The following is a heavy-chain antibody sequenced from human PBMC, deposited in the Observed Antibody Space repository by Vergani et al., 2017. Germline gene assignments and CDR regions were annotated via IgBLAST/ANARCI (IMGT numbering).Heavy chain of an antibody. CDR3: ARDPEIVVVPAAPYYYDYYGMDV. CDR1: GYTFTSYG. CDR2: ISAYNGNT. J-gene: IGHJ6*02. Sequence: QVQLVQSGAEVKKPGASVKVSCKASGYTFTSYGISWVRQAPGQGLEWMGWISAYNGNTNYAQKLQGSVTMTTDTSTSTAYVELRSLRSDDTAVYYCARDPEIVVVPAAPYYYDYYGMDVWGQGTTVTVSS. V-gene: IGHV1-18*04. D-gene: IGHD2-2*01.